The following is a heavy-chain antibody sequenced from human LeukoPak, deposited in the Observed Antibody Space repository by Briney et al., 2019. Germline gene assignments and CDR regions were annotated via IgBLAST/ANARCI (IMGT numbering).Heavy chain of an antibody. CDR2: IRYDGSNK. V-gene: IGHV3-30*02. D-gene: IGHD3-22*01. CDR3: AKGENYYDSIGGAFDI. J-gene: IGHJ3*02. CDR1: GFTFSSYG. Sequence: GGSLRLSCAASGFTFSSYGIHWVRQAPGKGLEWVAFIRYDGSNKYYADSVKGRFTISRDNSKNTLYLQMNSLRAEDTAVYYCAKGENYYDSIGGAFDIWGQGTMVTVSS.